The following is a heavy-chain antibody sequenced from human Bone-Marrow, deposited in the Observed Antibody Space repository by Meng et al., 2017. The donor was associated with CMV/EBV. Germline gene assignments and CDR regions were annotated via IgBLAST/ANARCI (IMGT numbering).Heavy chain of an antibody. CDR3: AKLEYSSSWYLDY. CDR1: GFTFSSYA. CDR2: ISGSGGST. Sequence: LSLTCAASGFTFSSYAMSWVRQAPGKGLEWVSAISGSGGSTYYADSVKGRFTISRDNSKNTLYLQMNSLRAEDTAVYYCAKLEYSSSWYLDYWGQGTLVTVSS. J-gene: IGHJ4*02. D-gene: IGHD6-13*01. V-gene: IGHV3-23*01.